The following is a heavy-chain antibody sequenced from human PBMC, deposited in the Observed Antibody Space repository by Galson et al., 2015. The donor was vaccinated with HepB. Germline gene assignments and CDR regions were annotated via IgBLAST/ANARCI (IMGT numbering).Heavy chain of an antibody. V-gene: IGHV1-18*01. CDR2: FSGYDGST. CDR1: GYSFTNYG. Sequence: SVKVSCKASGYSFTNYGLSWIRQAPGPGLEWMGWFSGYDGSTNYAQKFQGRVTMTADTSTGTAYLELKHLRSDDTAVYYCARDSRLELRLNNYFSYGMDVWGQGTAVTVSS. J-gene: IGHJ6*02. D-gene: IGHD2/OR15-2a*01. CDR3: ARDSRLELRLNNYFSYGMDV.